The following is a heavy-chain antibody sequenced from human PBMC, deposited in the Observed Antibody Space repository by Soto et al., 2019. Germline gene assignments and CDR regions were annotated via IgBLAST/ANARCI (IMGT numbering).Heavy chain of an antibody. CDR1: GGSISSYY. CDR2: IYYRGSA. Sequence: SETLSLTCTVSGGSISSYYWSWIRQPPGKGLEWIGYIYYRGSANYNPSLKSRVTISVDTSRNQFSLKLSSVTAADTAVYYCARGSSTLVYWGQGTLVTVSS. V-gene: IGHV4-59*01. D-gene: IGHD2-2*01. CDR3: ARGSSTLVY. J-gene: IGHJ4*02.